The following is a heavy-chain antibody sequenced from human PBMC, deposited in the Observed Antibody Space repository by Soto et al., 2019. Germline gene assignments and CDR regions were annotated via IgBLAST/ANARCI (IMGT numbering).Heavy chain of an antibody. J-gene: IGHJ5*02. D-gene: IGHD3-3*01. Sequence: ASVKVSCKASGYTFTSYYMHWVRQAPGQGLECMGIINPSGGTTRYAQKFQGRVAMTRDTSTSTVYMELSSLRSDDTAVYYCARDAGYSTEWLPETYNWLDPWGQGTLVTVSS. CDR2: INPSGGTT. CDR1: GYTFTSYY. V-gene: IGHV1-46*01. CDR3: ARDAGYSTEWLPETYNWLDP.